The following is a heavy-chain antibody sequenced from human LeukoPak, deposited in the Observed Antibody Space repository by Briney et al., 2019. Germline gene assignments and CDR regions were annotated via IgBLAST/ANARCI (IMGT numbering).Heavy chain of an antibody. CDR1: GYTFTGYY. CDR3: ARDLFYYYDSSGYYDVDY. CDR2: INPNSGGT. D-gene: IGHD3-22*01. J-gene: IGHJ4*02. V-gene: IGHV1-2*02. Sequence: ASVMVSCKASGYTFTGYYMHWVRQAPGQGLEWMGWINPNSGGTNYAQKFQGRVTMTRDTSISTAYVELSRLRSDDTAVYYCARDLFYYYDSSGYYDVDYWGQGTLVTVSS.